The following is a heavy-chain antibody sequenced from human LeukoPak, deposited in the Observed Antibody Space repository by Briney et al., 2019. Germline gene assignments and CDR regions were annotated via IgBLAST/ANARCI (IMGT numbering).Heavy chain of an antibody. D-gene: IGHD4-23*01. Sequence: SETLSLTCTVSGGSIIPYYWTWIRQPAGKGLEWIGYIYYSGITNYNPSLKSRVTMSVDTSKNQITLKLSSVTAADTAVYYCAREIATSGGNSRALDYWGQGTLVTVSS. J-gene: IGHJ4*02. V-gene: IGHV4-59*12. CDR3: AREIATSGGNSRALDY. CDR1: GGSIIPYY. CDR2: IYYSGIT.